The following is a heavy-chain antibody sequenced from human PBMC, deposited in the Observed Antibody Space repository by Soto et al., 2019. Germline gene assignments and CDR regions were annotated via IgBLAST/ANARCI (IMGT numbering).Heavy chain of an antibody. CDR2: ITSSSNTM. CDR1: GFSFSTYT. CDR3: TRSTTVFDY. V-gene: IGHV3-48*02. Sequence: LRLSCAASGFSFSTYTMNWVRQAPGKGLEWVSYITSSSNTMYYADSVKGRFTISRDNANNLLFLQMNSLRDEDTAVYYCTRSTTVFDYWGQGTLVTVSS. J-gene: IGHJ4*02. D-gene: IGHD4-17*01.